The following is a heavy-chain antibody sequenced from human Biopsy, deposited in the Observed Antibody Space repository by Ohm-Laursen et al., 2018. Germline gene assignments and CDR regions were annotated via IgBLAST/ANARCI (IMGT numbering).Heavy chain of an antibody. V-gene: IGHV2-70*16. CDR3: ARIPILVVPAAIVYRHRRHLQGLDV. CDR2: IDWDDAK. CDR1: GFSLNTRGMS. Sequence: TQTLTLTCTLSGFSLNTRGMSVTWIRQPPGKALEWLARIDWDDAKFYNWSLKTRLTISKDTSENHVVLTLSDVDPVDTATYYCARIPILVVPAAIVYRHRRHLQGLDVWGQGTTVSVSS. J-gene: IGHJ6*02. D-gene: IGHD2-2*02.